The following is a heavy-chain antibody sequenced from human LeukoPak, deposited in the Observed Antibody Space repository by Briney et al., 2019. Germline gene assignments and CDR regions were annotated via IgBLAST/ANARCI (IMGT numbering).Heavy chain of an antibody. CDR1: GFTFSSYW. CDR3: ARDNVGALDY. Sequence: PGGSLRLSCVASGFTFSSYWMAWVRQAPGKGLEWVANMKQDGSAKHYADSVKGRFSISRDNSKKSVYLQMDSLRAEETALYYCARDNVGALDYWGHGTLVTVSS. CDR2: MKQDGSAK. V-gene: IGHV3-7*01. J-gene: IGHJ4*01. D-gene: IGHD1-26*01.